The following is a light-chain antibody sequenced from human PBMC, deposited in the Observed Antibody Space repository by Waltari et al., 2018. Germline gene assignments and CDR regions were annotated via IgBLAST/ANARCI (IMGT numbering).Light chain of an antibody. CDR2: RAS. Sequence: DIQLTQSPSFLSASVGARVTITCRASQGISSNLAWYQQKPGKAPKLLIYRASTLQSGVPSRFSGSESGTDFTLTISSLQPEDFATYYCLQLNSYPRTFGQGTKVEVK. V-gene: IGKV1-9*01. CDR1: QGISSN. J-gene: IGKJ1*01. CDR3: LQLNSYPRT.